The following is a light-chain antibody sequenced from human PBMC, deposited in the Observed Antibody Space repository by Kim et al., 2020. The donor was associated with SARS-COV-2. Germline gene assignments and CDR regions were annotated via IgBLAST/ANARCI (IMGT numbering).Light chain of an antibody. CDR2: GVT. CDR3: CSYAGSSSLV. V-gene: IGLV2-11*03. CDR1: SSDVCGYNY. J-gene: IGLJ3*02. Sequence: GQPVTISCTGTSSDVCGYNYVSWYQQHPGKAPKLMTYGVTERPSGVPDRFSGSKSGNTASLTISGLQAEDEADYYCCSYAGSSSLVFGGGTQLTVL.